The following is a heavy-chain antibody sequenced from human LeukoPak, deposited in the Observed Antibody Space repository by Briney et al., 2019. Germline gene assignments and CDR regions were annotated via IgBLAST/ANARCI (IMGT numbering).Heavy chain of an antibody. CDR1: GGSFSGYY. D-gene: IGHD6-13*01. J-gene: IGHJ5*02. V-gene: IGHV4-34*01. CDR3: ARERSIAAAQSWFDP. Sequence: SETLSLTCAVYGGSFSGYYWSWIRQPPGKGLEWIGEINHSGCTNYNPSLKSRVTISVDTSKNQFSLKLSSVTAADTAVYYCARERSIAAAQSWFDPWGQGTLVTVSS. CDR2: INHSGCT.